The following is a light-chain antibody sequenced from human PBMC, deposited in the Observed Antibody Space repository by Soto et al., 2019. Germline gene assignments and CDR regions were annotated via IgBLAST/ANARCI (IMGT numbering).Light chain of an antibody. V-gene: IGLV2-14*01. CDR3: SSYANSDTVI. CDR2: DVS. CDR1: SSDVGTYNF. J-gene: IGLJ2*01. Sequence: QSSLTQPSSVSGSPGQSITISCTGTSSDVGTYNFVPWYRQHPVKAPILIIFDVSSRPSGISNRFSGSKSGNTASLTISGVQAEDEADYYCSSYANSDTVIFGGGTKVTVL.